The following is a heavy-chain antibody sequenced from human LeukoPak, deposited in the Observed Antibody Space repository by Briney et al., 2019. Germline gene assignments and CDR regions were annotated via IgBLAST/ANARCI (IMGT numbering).Heavy chain of an antibody. J-gene: IGHJ4*02. Sequence: VASVKVSCKASGYTFTTYGISWVRQAPGQGLEWMGWISAYNGNTNYAQKVQGRVTMTTDTSTSTAHMELRSLRSDDTAVYYCARIGNTPPGGYYGYWGQGTLVTVSS. CDR1: GYTFTTYG. D-gene: IGHD3-10*01. CDR3: ARIGNTPPGGYYGY. CDR2: ISAYNGNT. V-gene: IGHV1-18*01.